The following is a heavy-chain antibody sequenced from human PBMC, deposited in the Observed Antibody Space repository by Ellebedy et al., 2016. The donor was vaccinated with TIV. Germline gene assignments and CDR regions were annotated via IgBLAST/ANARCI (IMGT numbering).Heavy chain of an antibody. CDR2: ISYDGSNK. CDR1: GFTFSNFG. CDR3: GRGAKYGSGTDRPIDY. J-gene: IGHJ4*02. Sequence: GESLKISCAASGFTFSNFGMHWVRQAPGKGLEWMAVISYDGSNKYHADSVKGRFTISRDNSKNTLYLQMNSLRAEDTAVYYCGRGAKYGSGTDRPIDYWGQGTLVTVSS. V-gene: IGHV3-30*03. D-gene: IGHD3-10*01.